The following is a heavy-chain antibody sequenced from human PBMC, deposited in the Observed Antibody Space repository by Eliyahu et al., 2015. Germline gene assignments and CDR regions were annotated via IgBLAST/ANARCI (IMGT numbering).Heavy chain of an antibody. V-gene: IGHV3-23*01. Sequence: EVQLLESGGGLVQPGGSLRLSCAASGFTFSSFAMNWVRQAPGKGLEWVSTISGSGDNTFYADSVKGRFTFSRDNSKNTLYLQMSSLRAEDTAVYYCAKGVGPAIPRSRYCDYWGQGTLVTVSS. CDR2: ISGSGDNT. J-gene: IGHJ4*02. CDR1: GFTFSSFA. D-gene: IGHD2-2*01. CDR3: AKGVGPAIPRSRYCDY.